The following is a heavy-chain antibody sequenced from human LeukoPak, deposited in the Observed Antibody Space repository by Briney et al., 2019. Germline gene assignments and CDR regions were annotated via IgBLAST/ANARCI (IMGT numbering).Heavy chain of an antibody. CDR2: IYYSGST. D-gene: IGHD6-13*01. J-gene: IGHJ4*02. CDR1: GGSIRSYY. V-gene: IGHV4-59*08. CDR3: ARQMTGSSSWYRYFDY. Sequence: SETLSLTCTVSGGSIRSYYWSWIRQPPGKGLEWIGYIYYSGSTNYNPSLKSRVTISVDTSKNQFSLKLSSVTAADTAVYYCARQMTGSSSWYRYFDYWGQGTLVTVSS.